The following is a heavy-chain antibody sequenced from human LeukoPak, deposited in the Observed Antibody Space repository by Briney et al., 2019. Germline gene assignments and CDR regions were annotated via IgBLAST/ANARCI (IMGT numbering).Heavy chain of an antibody. CDR1: GLTFSSYA. V-gene: IGHV3-23*01. Sequence: SGGSLRLSCAASGLTFSSYAMSWVRQAPGKRLEWLSDISGNGAGPHYADSVKGRFTISRDNSKNTLYLQMNSLRAEDTAVYYCAKPQYYYDSRRYSAGDHWGQGTLVTVSS. CDR2: ISGNGAGP. CDR3: AKPQYYYDSRRYSAGDH. J-gene: IGHJ4*02. D-gene: IGHD3-22*01.